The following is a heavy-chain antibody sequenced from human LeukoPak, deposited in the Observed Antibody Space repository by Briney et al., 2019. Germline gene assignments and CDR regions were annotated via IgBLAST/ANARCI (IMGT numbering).Heavy chain of an antibody. D-gene: IGHD2-15*01. Sequence: GGSLRLSCAASGITFSRSWMSWVRQAPGKGLEWVAFIKEDGGEIFHADSVKGRFTISRDNAENFLYLQMNSLRAEDTAVYYCARDRGGRSGLDDWGQGTLVIVSS. CDR2: IKEDGGEI. CDR1: GITFSRSW. V-gene: IGHV3-7*04. CDR3: ARDRGGRSGLDD. J-gene: IGHJ4*02.